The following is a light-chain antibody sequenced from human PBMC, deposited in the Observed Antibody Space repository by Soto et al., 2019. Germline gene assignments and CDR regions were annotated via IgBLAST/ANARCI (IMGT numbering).Light chain of an antibody. CDR2: DAS. J-gene: IGKJ5*01. CDR3: QQYNSYQYT. V-gene: IGKV1-5*01. CDR1: QSISSW. Sequence: DIQMTQSPSAMSASVGDRVTITCRASQSISSWLAWYQQKPGKAPKLLIYDASSLESGVPSRFSGSGSGTEFTLTISSLQPDDFATYYCQQYNSYQYTFGQGTRLE.